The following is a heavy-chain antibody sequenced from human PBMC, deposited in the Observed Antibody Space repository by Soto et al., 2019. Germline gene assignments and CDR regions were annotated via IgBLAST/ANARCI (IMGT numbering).Heavy chain of an antibody. Sequence: QVQLQQWGAGLLKPSETLSLTCAVYGGSFSGYYWSWIRQPPGKGLEWIGEINVSGSTKSNPPIKCRSTISVDTSKKQFSLKLRSVTAAATAVYYCARGRGIFGEVTPFDYWGQGTLVTVSS. D-gene: IGHD3-3*01. CDR2: INVSGST. CDR1: GGSFSGYY. J-gene: IGHJ4*02. CDR3: ARGRGIFGEVTPFDY. V-gene: IGHV4-34*01.